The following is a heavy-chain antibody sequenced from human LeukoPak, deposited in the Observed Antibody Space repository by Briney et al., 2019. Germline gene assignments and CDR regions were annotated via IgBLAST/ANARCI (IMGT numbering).Heavy chain of an antibody. J-gene: IGHJ4*02. CDR2: IKSKTDGGTL. CDR1: GFTFSDAR. D-gene: IGHD3-10*01. CDR3: TAGSGSYQTFDY. V-gene: IGHV3-15*01. Sequence: GGSLRLSCAASGFTFSDARMSWVRQAPGKGLEWVGRIKSKTDGGTLDYAAPVKGRFIISRDDSKYTLYLQMNGLKTEDTAVYYCTAGSGSYQTFDYWGQGTLVTVSS.